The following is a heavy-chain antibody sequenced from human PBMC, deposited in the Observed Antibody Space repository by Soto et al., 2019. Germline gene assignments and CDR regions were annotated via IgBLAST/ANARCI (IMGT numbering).Heavy chain of an antibody. D-gene: IGHD2-15*01. J-gene: IGHJ1*01. CDR2: ISSSSSYI. CDR3: ASPITYCSGGSCYSEYFQH. Sequence: GGSLRLSCAASGFTFSSYSMNWVRQAPGKGLEWVSSISSSSSYIYYADSVKGRFTISRDNAKNSLYLQMNSLSAEDTAVYYCASPITYCSGGSCYSEYFQHWGQGTLVTVSS. V-gene: IGHV3-21*01. CDR1: GFTFSSYS.